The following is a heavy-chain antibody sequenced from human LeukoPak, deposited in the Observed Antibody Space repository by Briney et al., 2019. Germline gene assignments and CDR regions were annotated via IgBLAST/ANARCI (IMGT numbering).Heavy chain of an antibody. Sequence: GGSLRPSCAASGFTFSSYTMNWVRQAPGKRLEWVPSISSSTSTIHYADSVKGRFTIFRDNAKNSLYLQMNSLRAEDTAVYFCARDYYGDYYFDYWGQGTLVTVSS. CDR3: ARDYYGDYYFDY. D-gene: IGHD4-17*01. V-gene: IGHV3-48*01. CDR2: ISSSTSTI. J-gene: IGHJ4*02. CDR1: GFTFSSYT.